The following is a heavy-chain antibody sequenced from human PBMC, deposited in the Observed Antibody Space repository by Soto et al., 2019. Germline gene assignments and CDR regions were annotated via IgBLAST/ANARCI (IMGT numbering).Heavy chain of an antibody. Sequence: PSETLSLTCTVSGVSISSYYWSWIRQPPGKGLELIGYIYYSGSTNYNPSIKSRVTISVDKSKNQFSLKLSSVTAADTAVYYCVRQRNTGSSSSGDPYYFDYWGQGTLVTVSS. D-gene: IGHD6-6*01. J-gene: IGHJ4*02. CDR2: IYYSGST. CDR1: GVSISSYY. CDR3: VRQRNTGSSSSGDPYYFDY. V-gene: IGHV4-59*08.